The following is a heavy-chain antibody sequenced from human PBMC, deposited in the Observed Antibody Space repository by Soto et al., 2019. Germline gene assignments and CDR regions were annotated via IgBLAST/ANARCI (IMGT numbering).Heavy chain of an antibody. D-gene: IGHD6-19*01. J-gene: IGHJ4*02. Sequence: PGGSLRLSCAASGFTFSRYALTWVRQAPGKGLEWVSVMSGTGAYIYYAESVKGRFSISRDNSKNTVFLQMNSLRAEDTAIYYCAKGIGGRSGWYSLDFWGQGNLVTVSS. CDR3: AKGIGGRSGWYSLDF. CDR2: MSGTGAYI. V-gene: IGHV3-23*01. CDR1: GFTFSRYA.